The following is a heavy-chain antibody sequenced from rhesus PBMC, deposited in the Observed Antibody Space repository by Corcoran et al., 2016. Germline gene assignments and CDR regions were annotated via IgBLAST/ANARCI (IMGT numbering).Heavy chain of an antibody. CDR2: ISGNSDTT. CDR1: GDPIRGGKW. V-gene: IGHV4-65*01. D-gene: IGHD1-14*01. Sequence: QVQLQESGPGLVKPSETLSPNCAGPGDPIRGGKWWGWVRQPPGKGLEWIGYISGNSDTTYYHPFLKSQVTLSTDTSKSQFSLNLSSLSAADTAVYFCARHTPGGGGRTVRFDVWGPGVLVTVSS. J-gene: IGHJ5-1*01. CDR3: ARHTPGGGGRTVRFDV.